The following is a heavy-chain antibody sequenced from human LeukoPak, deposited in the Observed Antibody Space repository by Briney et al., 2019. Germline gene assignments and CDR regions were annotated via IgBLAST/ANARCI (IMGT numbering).Heavy chain of an antibody. D-gene: IGHD3-16*01. Sequence: PGRSLRLSCAASGFTFRSYDMIWVRQAPGKGLEWVSAISTTGGDTFYADSVNGRLTISRDNSKNTVLLEMSSLRAEDTAVYYCAKAGGLGIQYPYYFDYWGQGTLVTVSS. J-gene: IGHJ4*02. CDR2: ISTTGGDT. V-gene: IGHV3-23*01. CDR3: AKAGGLGIQYPYYFDY. CDR1: GFTFRSYD.